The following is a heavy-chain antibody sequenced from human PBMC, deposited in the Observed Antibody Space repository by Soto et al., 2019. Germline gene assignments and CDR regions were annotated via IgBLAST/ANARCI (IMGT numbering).Heavy chain of an antibody. CDR3: ARTDYCGAGSCYFDY. D-gene: IGHD2-15*01. CDR2: VFHTGST. CDR1: GGSISSGGYS. V-gene: IGHV4-30-2*01. Sequence: QLQLQESGSGLVKPSQTLSLTCAVSGGSISSGGYSWSWVRQPPGKGLEWIGYVFHTGSTYYNPSLKSRVTISVDKAKNQFSLSLNSLTAADPAVYHCARTDYCGAGSCYFDYWGQGTLVTVSS. J-gene: IGHJ4*02.